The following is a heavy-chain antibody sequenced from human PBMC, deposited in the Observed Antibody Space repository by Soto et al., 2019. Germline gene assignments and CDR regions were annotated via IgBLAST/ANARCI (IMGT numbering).Heavy chain of an antibody. J-gene: IGHJ4*02. D-gene: IGHD2-21*01. Sequence: PGESLKISCKGSGYTFTTYWIGWVRPMPGKGLEWMGSIYPGDPDTRYSPSFQGQVTISADKSISTAFLQWSSLKASDTAMYYCARLPTGAIVVVSNWGQGTLVTVSS. CDR1: GYTFTTYW. CDR3: ARLPTGAIVVVSN. CDR2: IYPGDPDT. V-gene: IGHV5-51*01.